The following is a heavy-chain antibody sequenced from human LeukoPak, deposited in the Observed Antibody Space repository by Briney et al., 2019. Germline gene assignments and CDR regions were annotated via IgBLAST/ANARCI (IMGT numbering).Heavy chain of an antibody. CDR2: IIPIFGTA. CDR3: AREVVVAETDYFDY. V-gene: IGHV1-69*13. D-gene: IGHD2-15*01. J-gene: IGHJ4*02. Sequence: ASVKVSCKASGYTFTSYDINWVRQAPGQGLEWMGGIIPIFGTANYAQKFQGRVTITADESTSTAYMELSSLRSEDTAVYYCAREVVVAETDYFDYWGQGTLVTVSS. CDR1: GYTFTSYD.